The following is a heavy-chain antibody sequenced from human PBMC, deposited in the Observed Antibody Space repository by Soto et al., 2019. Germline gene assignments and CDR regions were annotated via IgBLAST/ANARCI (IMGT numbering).Heavy chain of an antibody. V-gene: IGHV4-59*01. Sequence: SETLSLTCTVSCGSISRYYWNWIRQPPGKGLYWIGYIYYSVITNXXPSLKSRXXISVDTSKNHXSLKLXSVTAAYTACXYCARDPGSGSYYGWFDLWGQGTLVTVX. J-gene: IGHJ5*02. CDR1: CGSISRYY. D-gene: IGHD3-10*01. CDR3: ARDPGSGSYYGWFDL. CDR2: IYYSVIT.